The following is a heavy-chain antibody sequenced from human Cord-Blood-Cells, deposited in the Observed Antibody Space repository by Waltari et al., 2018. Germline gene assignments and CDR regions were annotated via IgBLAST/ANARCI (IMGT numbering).Heavy chain of an antibody. D-gene: IGHD3-22*01. CDR1: GGTFSRYA. V-gene: IGHV1-69*12. CDR3: ARDYYDSSGYYYYYYGMDV. CDR2: IIPIFGTA. J-gene: IGHJ6*02. Sequence: QVQLVQSGAEVKKPGSSVKVSCKASGGTFSRYAISWVRQAPAQALEWMGGIIPIFGTANYAQKFQGRVTITADESTSTAYMELSSLRSEDTAVYYCARDYYDSSGYYYYYYGMDVWGQGTTVTVSS.